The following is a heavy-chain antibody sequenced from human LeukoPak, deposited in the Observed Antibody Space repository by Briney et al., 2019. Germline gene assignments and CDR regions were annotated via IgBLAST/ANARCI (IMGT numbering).Heavy chain of an antibody. CDR1: GFTFSSYS. D-gene: IGHD3-10*01. CDR3: AREGDLWFGELSFDY. Sequence: GGSLRLSCAASGFTFSSYSMNWVRQAPGKGLEWVSSISSSSSYIYYADSVKGRFTISRDNAKNSLYLQMNSLRAEDTAVYYCAREGDLWFGELSFDYWGQGTLVTVSS. V-gene: IGHV3-21*01. CDR2: ISSSSSYI. J-gene: IGHJ4*02.